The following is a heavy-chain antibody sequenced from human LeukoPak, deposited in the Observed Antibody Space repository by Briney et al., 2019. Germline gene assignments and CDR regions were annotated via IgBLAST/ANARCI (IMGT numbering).Heavy chain of an antibody. V-gene: IGHV4-59*01. D-gene: IGHD6-13*01. CDR1: GGSISTNY. CDR3: ARVVKAAAGGVDY. CDR2: IYYIGST. Sequence: SETLSLTCTVSGGSISTNYWTWIRQPPGKGLEWIGYIYYIGSTNYNPSLKSRVTISVDTSKNQFSLRLSSVTAADTAVYYCARVVKAAAGGVDYWGQGTLVTVSS. J-gene: IGHJ4*02.